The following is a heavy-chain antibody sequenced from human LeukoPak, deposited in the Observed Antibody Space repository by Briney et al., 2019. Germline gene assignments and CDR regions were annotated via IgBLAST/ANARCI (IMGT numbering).Heavy chain of an antibody. CDR1: SGSVSSGSYY. J-gene: IGHJ4*02. Sequence: PSETLSLTCTVSSGSVSSGSYYWSRIRQPPGKGLEWIGYIYYSGSTNYNPSLKSRVTMSLDTSKNQFSLKLSSVTAADTAVYYCARDTYDSSGYSKFEYWGQGTLVTVSS. D-gene: IGHD3-22*01. CDR2: IYYSGST. CDR3: ARDTYDSSGYSKFEY. V-gene: IGHV4-61*01.